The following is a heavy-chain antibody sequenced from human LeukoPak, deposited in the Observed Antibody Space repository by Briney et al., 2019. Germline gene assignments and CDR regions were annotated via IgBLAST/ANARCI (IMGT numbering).Heavy chain of an antibody. CDR1: GYSFTSYW. D-gene: IGHD5-18*01. CDR2: IYPGDSDT. J-gene: IGHJ4*02. V-gene: IGHV5-51*01. CDR3: ARDGYSYVFDY. Sequence: GESLKISCXGSGYSFTSYWISWERQMPGKGLEWMGIIYPGDSDTRYSPSFQGQVTISADKSISTAYLQWSSLKASDTAMYYCARDGYSYVFDYWGQGTLVTVSS.